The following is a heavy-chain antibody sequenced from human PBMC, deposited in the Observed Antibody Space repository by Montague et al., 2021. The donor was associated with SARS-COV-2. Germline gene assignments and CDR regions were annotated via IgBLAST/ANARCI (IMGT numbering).Heavy chain of an antibody. V-gene: IGHV4-34*01. CDR3: ARGSSVVTIFGVVITDPLFDY. Sequence: SETLSLTCAVYGASFSGYYWSWIRQPPGKGLEWIGEINHSRSTNYNPSLKSRVTISVDTSKNQFSLKLSSVTAADTAVYYCARGSSVVTIFGVVITDPLFDYWGQGTLVTVSS. D-gene: IGHD3-3*01. CDR2: INHSRST. J-gene: IGHJ4*02. CDR1: GASFSGYY.